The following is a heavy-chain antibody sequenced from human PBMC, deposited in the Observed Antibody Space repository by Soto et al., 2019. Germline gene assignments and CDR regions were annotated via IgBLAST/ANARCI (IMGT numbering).Heavy chain of an antibody. Sequence: SGLTCGDYAKHRIRKKTGKGLEWVAVISYDGSNKYYADSVKGRFTISRDNSKNTLYLQMNSLRAEDTAVYYCARDQSYDSSGYYGLGYWGQGTLVTLSS. CDR2: ISYDGSNK. D-gene: IGHD3-22*01. V-gene: IGHV3-30-3*01. J-gene: IGHJ4*02. CDR1: GLTCGDYA. CDR3: ARDQSYDSSGYYGLGY.